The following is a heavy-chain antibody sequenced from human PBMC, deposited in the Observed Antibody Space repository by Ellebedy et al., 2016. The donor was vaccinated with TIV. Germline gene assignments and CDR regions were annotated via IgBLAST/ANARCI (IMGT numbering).Heavy chain of an antibody. J-gene: IGHJ4*02. V-gene: IGHV1-46*04. CDR2: INPSGGST. CDR1: GYTFSNYF. D-gene: IGHD6-19*01. CDR3: ARARSSGWLHTPDY. Sequence: AASVKVSCKASGYTFSNYFMHWVRQAPGQGLEWMGIINPSGGSTTYAQKLQGRVTMTRDPSTSTVYMELSSLRSEDTAVYYCARARSSGWLHTPDYWGQGILVTVSS.